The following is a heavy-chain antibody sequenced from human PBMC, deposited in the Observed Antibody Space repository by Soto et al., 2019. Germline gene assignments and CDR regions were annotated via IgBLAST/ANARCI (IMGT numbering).Heavy chain of an antibody. Sequence: ASVKVSCKASGYTFTSYGISWVRQAPGQGLEWMGWISAYNGNTNYAQKLQGRVTMTTDTSTSTAYMELRSLRSDDTAVYYCARVDYYDSSGYYYGNYYYYYGMDVWGQGTTVTVSS. CDR2: ISAYNGNT. J-gene: IGHJ6*02. D-gene: IGHD3-22*01. CDR1: GYTFTSYG. V-gene: IGHV1-18*01. CDR3: ARVDYYDSSGYYYGNYYYYYGMDV.